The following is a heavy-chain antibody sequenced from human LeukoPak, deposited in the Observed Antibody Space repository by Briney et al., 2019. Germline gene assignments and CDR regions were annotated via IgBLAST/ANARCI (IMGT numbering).Heavy chain of an antibody. CDR3: ARDQRVGATLAFDF. V-gene: IGHV1-69*13. J-gene: IGHJ3*01. CDR2: IIPIFGTA. Sequence: SVKVSCKASRRTFSSYAISWVRQAPGQGLEWMGGIIPIFGTANYAQKFQGRVTITADESTSTSYMELSSLRSEDTAEYYCARDQRVGATLAFDFWGQGTMVTVSS. CDR1: RRTFSSYA. D-gene: IGHD1-26*01.